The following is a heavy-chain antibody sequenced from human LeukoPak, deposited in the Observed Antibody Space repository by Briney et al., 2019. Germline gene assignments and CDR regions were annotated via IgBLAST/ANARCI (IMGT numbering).Heavy chain of an antibody. CDR2: IYYSGST. CDR1: GGSISSSSYY. J-gene: IGHJ4*02. Sequence: SETLSLTCTVSGGSISSSSYYWGWIRQPPGKGLEWIGSIYYSGSTNYNPSLKSRVTISVDTSKNQFSLKLSSVTAADTAVYYCARAPFVTGTTFFTFDYWGQGTLVTVSS. D-gene: IGHD1-7*01. V-gene: IGHV4-39*07. CDR3: ARAPFVTGTTFFTFDY.